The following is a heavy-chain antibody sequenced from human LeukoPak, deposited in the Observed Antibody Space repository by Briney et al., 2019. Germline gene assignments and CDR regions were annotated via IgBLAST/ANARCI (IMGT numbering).Heavy chain of an antibody. CDR3: AKDFLGMSYYDSRGPNY. CDR2: IRYDGSNK. D-gene: IGHD3-22*01. J-gene: IGHJ4*02. V-gene: IGHV3-30*02. CDR1: GFTFSSYG. Sequence: PGGSLRLSCAASGFTFSSYGMHWVRQAPGKGLEWVAFIRYDGSNKYYADSVKGRFTISRDNSKNTLYLQMNSLRAEDTAVYYCAKDFLGMSYYDSRGPNYWGQGTLVTVSS.